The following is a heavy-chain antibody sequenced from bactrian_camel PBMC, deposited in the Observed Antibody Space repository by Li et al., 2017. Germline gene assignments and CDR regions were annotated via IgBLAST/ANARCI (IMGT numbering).Heavy chain of an antibody. J-gene: IGHJ4*01. V-gene: IGHV3S1*01. CDR2: ISPGHRTT. D-gene: IGHD2*01. Sequence: VQLVESGGDSVQAGGSLRLSCRASADSYSTYYIGWFRQRPGTNEREGVAQISPGHRTTYGPASVKGRFTISKDNSKNTLYLHTNSLNTEDTAMYYCATSSRSDCTWKLVPSAYDNWGQGTQVTVS. CDR1: ADSYSTYY. CDR3: ATSSRSDCTWKLVPSAYDN.